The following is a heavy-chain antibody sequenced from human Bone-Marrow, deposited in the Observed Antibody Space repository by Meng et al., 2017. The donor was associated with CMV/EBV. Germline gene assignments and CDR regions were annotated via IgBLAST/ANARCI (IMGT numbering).Heavy chain of an antibody. D-gene: IGHD7-27*01. Sequence: SVKVSCKASGGTFSSYAISWVRQAPGQGLEWMGGIIPIFGTANYAQKFQGRVTITADKSTSTAYMELSSLRSEDTAVYYCARRPLIWGKIDYWGQGTLVTVSS. V-gene: IGHV1-69*06. CDR1: GGTFSSYA. CDR2: IIPIFGTA. CDR3: ARRPLIWGKIDY. J-gene: IGHJ4*02.